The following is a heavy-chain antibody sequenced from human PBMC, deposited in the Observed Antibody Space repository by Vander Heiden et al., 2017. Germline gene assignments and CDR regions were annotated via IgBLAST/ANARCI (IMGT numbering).Heavy chain of an antibody. J-gene: IGHJ6*02. Sequence: QVQLVQSGAELTKPGASVKVSCKVSAYTLGELSMHWVRQAPGKGLEGMGGLDPESGETVYAPAFVGRVTMTEDTFPDTAYMELSSLRSEDTAVYYCATEAGNVVTTPPFYYYGLDVWGQGTTVTVS. CDR2: LDPESGET. V-gene: IGHV1-24*01. CDR1: AYTLGELS. D-gene: IGHD4-17*01. CDR3: ATEAGNVVTTPPFYYYGLDV.